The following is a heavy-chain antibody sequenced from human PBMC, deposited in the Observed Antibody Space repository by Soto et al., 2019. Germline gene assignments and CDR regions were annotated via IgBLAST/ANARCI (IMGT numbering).Heavy chain of an antibody. V-gene: IGHV4-39*01. Sequence: QLQLQESGPGLVKPSETLSLTCTVSGGSISSSSYYWGWIRQPPGKGLEWIGGIYYSGSTYYNPSLKSRVTISVDTSKNQFSLKLSSVTAADTAVYYCARHSSHPTTFDYWGQGTLVTVSS. J-gene: IGHJ4*02. CDR2: IYYSGST. CDR1: GGSISSSSYY. D-gene: IGHD5-12*01. CDR3: ARHSSHPTTFDY.